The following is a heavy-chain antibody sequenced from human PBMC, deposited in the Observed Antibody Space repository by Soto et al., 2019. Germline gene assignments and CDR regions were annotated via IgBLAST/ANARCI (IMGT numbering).Heavy chain of an antibody. V-gene: IGHV1-8*02. Sequence: GASVKVSCKASGYTFTSYAMHWVRQAPGQRLEWMGWMNPNSGNTGYAQKFQGRVTMTRNTSISTAYMELSSLRSEDTAVYYCATSHLWFGEFQRSNGGFGPWGQGTLVTVSS. D-gene: IGHD3-10*01. CDR3: ATSHLWFGEFQRSNGGFGP. CDR2: MNPNSGNT. J-gene: IGHJ5*02. CDR1: GYTFTSYA.